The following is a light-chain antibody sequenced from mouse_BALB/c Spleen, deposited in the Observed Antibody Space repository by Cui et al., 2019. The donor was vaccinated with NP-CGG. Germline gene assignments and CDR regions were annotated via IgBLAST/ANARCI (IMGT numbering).Light chain of an antibody. CDR2: GTN. V-gene: IGLV1*01. Sequence: QAVVTHESALTTSPGETVTLTCRSSTGAVTTSNYANWVQEKPGHLFTGLIGGTNNRPPGVPARFSGSLIGDKAALTITGAQTEDEAIYFCALWYSNHWVFGGGTKLTVL. CDR3: ALWYSNHWV. J-gene: IGLJ1*01. CDR1: TGAVTTSNY.